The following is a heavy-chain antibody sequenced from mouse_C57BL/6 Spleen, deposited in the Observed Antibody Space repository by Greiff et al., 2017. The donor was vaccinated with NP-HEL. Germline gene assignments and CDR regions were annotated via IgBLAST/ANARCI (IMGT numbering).Heavy chain of an antibody. Sequence: VQLQQSGAELARPGASVKLSCKASGYTFTSYGISWVKQRTGQGLEWIGEIYPRSGNTYYNEKFKGKATLTADKSSSTAYMELRSLTSEDSAVYFCARTPDYYGNYDAMDYWGQGTSVTVSS. CDR1: GYTFTSYG. CDR2: IYPRSGNT. J-gene: IGHJ4*01. CDR3: ARTPDYYGNYDAMDY. D-gene: IGHD2-1*01. V-gene: IGHV1-81*01.